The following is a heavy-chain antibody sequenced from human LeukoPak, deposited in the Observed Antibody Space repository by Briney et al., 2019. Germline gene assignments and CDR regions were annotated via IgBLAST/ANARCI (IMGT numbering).Heavy chain of an antibody. CDR1: GFTFSSYA. Sequence: PGRSLRLSCAASGFTFSSYAMHWVRQAPGKGLEWVSVIYSGGSTYYADSVKGRFTISRDNSKNTLYLQMNSLRAEDTAVYYCAREKRGHYYFDYWGQGTLVTVSS. V-gene: IGHV3-66*01. CDR2: IYSGGST. J-gene: IGHJ4*02. CDR3: AREKRGHYYFDY.